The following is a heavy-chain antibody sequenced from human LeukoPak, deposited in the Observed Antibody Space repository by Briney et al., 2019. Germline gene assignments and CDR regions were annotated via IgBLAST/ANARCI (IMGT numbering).Heavy chain of an antibody. V-gene: IGHV1-2*02. CDR1: GYTFTGYY. CDR2: INPNSGGT. J-gene: IGHJ4*02. D-gene: IGHD5-12*01. CDR3: ARTSGGGYEIDY. Sequence: ASVKVSCKDSGYTFTGYYMHWVRQAPGQGLEWMGWINPNSGGTNYAQKFQGRVTMTRDTSISTAYMELSRLRSDDTAVYYCARTSGGGYEIDYWGQGTLVTVSS.